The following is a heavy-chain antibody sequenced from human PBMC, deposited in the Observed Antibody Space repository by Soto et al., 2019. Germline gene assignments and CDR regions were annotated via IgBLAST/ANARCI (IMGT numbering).Heavy chain of an antibody. CDR1: GFTFNAHS. CDR3: ARPDGATYNFRY. CDR2: ISTTGGST. Sequence: DVQLLESGGRLVQPGGSLRLSCAASGFTFNAHSLSWVRQAPGKGLEWVSAISTTGGSTYYADSVKGRFTISRDNSQNTLSLQMNSLRAEDTAVYYCARPDGATYNFRYWGQGTLVTVSS. J-gene: IGHJ4*02. D-gene: IGHD1-1*01. V-gene: IGHV3-23*01.